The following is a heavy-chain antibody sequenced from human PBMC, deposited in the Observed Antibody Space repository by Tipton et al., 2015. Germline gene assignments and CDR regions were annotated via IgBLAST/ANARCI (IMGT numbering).Heavy chain of an antibody. CDR2: IYHRGDT. CDR1: GYSISSGYY. V-gene: IGHV4-38-2*01. Sequence: TLSLTCAVSGYSISSGYYWGWIRQPPGKGLEWIGSIYHRGDTNYNPSLKSRLTISLDTSKNQFSLKLNSVTAADTAVYYCARGLLLWFGMTDYWGQGTLVTVSS. D-gene: IGHD3-10*01. CDR3: ARGLLLWFGMTDY. J-gene: IGHJ4*02.